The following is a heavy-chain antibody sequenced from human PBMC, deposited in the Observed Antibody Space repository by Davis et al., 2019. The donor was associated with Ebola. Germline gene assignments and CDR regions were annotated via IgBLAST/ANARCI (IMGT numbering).Heavy chain of an antibody. V-gene: IGHV1-2*04. CDR3: AILSWNDVVY. D-gene: IGHD1-1*01. J-gene: IGHJ4*02. CDR1: GYTFTNYY. Sequence: ASVKVSCKASGYTFTNYYMHWVRQAPGQGLEWMGWINPNSGGTNYAQKFQGWVTMTRDTSISTAYMELSRLKSYDTAVYYCAILSWNDVVYWGQGTLVTVSS. CDR2: INPNSGGT.